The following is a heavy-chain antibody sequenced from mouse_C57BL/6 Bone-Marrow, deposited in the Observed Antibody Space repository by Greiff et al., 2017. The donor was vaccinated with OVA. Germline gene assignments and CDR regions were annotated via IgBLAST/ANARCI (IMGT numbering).Heavy chain of an antibody. V-gene: IGHV1-59*01. Sequence: QVQLQQPGAELVRPGTSVKLSCKASGYTFTSYWMHWVKQRPGQGLEWIGVIDPSDSYTNYNQKFKGKATLTVDTSSSTAYMQLSSLTSEDSAVYYCARRYSNCLDYWGQGTTLTVSS. CDR2: IDPSDSYT. J-gene: IGHJ2*01. D-gene: IGHD2-5*01. CDR3: ARRYSNCLDY. CDR1: GYTFTSYW.